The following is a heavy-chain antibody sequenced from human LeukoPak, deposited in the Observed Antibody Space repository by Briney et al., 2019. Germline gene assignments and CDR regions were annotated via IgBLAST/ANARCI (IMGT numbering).Heavy chain of an antibody. V-gene: IGHV1-8*01. CDR1: GSTFTTYD. D-gene: IGHD2-8*02. CDR3: ARARLVRGPVTPLYYFDY. J-gene: IGHJ4*02. CDR2: INPNSANT. Sequence: ASVNLSCNASGSTFTTYDINCVRQAPGQRLEWMGWINPNSANTGYAQRFQGRVTITRNTSISTAYMELNSLRSDDTAVYYCARARLVRGPVTPLYYFDYWGQGVLVTVSS.